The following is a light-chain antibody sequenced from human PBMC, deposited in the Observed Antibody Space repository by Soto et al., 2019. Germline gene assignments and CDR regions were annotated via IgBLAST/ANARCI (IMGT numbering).Light chain of an antibody. CDR2: GAS. CDR1: HSVSSSY. J-gene: IGKJ5*01. V-gene: IGKV3-20*01. CDR3: QQYGSSPPIT. Sequence: EIVLTQSPGTLALSPGERATLSCRASHSVSSSYLAWYQQKPGQAPRLLIYGASSRATGIPDRFSGSGSGTDFTLTITRLEPEDLAVYYCQQYGSSPPITFGQGTPLEIK.